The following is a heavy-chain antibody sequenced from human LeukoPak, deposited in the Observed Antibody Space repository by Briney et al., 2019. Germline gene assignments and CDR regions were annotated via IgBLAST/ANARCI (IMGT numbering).Heavy chain of an antibody. V-gene: IGHV4-34*01. Sequence: SETLSLTCAVYGGSFSGYYWSWIRQPPGKGLEWIGEINHSGSTNYNPSLKSRVTISVDTSKNQFSLKLSSVTAADTAVYYCARGRFDAVLSSSWSQFDYWGQGTLVTVSS. CDR3: ARGRFDAVLSSSWSQFDY. CDR1: GGSFSGYY. J-gene: IGHJ4*02. D-gene: IGHD6-13*01. CDR2: INHSGST.